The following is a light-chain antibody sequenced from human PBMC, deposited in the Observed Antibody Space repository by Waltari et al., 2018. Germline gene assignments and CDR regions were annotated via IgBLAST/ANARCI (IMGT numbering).Light chain of an antibody. CDR3: QVWDDVTNSGV. V-gene: IGLV3-21*04. CDR2: YDN. CDR1: DIESKS. Sequence: SYVLTQPPSVSVDPGKTARLTCGGDDIESKSVKWYQQKPGQAPGLVMFYDNDRPSEIPARFSGSNSGNTATLTITWVEAGDEADYHCQVWDDVTNSGVFGGGTKLTVL. J-gene: IGLJ2*01.